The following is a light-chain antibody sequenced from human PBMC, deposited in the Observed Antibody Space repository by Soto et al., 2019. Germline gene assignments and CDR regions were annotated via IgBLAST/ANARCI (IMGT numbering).Light chain of an antibody. CDR3: QQSYSTPLT. CDR2: AAS. J-gene: IGKJ4*01. Sequence: DIQMTQSPSSLSASVGDRVTITCRASQSISNYLNWYQQKLGKAPKVLIYAASSLQSGVPSRFSGSRSGTDFTLTISSLQPEDFATYYCQQSYSTPLTFGGGTKVEIK. V-gene: IGKV1-39*01. CDR1: QSISNY.